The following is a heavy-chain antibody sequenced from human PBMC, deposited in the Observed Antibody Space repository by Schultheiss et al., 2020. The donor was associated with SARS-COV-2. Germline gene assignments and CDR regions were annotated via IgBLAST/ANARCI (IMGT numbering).Heavy chain of an antibody. CDR3: ARDGDIVVVPAAWNYYYGMDV. CDR1: GFTFSSYA. D-gene: IGHD2-2*01. J-gene: IGHJ6*02. V-gene: IGHV3-64D*06. Sequence: GGSLRLSCSASGFTFSSYAMHWVRQAPGKGLEYVSAISSNGGSTYYADSVKGRFTISRDNSKNTLYLQMSSLRAEDTAVYYCARDGDIVVVPAAWNYYYGMDVWGQGTTVTVSS. CDR2: ISSNGGST.